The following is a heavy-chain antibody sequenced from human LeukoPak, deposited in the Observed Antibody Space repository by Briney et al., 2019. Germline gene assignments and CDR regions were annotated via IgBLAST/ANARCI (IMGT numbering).Heavy chain of an antibody. CDR1: GFTFSSYA. D-gene: IGHD3-3*01. CDR2: ISGSGGST. J-gene: IGHJ4*02. V-gene: IGHV3-23*01. CDR3: AKFYYDFWSGYFDY. Sequence: GGSLRLSCAASGFTFSSYAMSWVRQAPGKGLEWVSAISGSGGSTYYADSVKGRFTISRDNSKNTLYLQMNSLRAGDTAVYYCAKFYYDFWSGYFDYWGQGTLVTVSS.